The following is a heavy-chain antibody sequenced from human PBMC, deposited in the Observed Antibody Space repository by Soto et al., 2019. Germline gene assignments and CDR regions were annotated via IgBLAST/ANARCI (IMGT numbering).Heavy chain of an antibody. V-gene: IGHV4-4*07. J-gene: IGHJ4*02. CDR3: ARDIGSYAYGEGY. D-gene: IGHD3-10*01. CDR1: GGSINSYW. CDR2: VYSSGTT. Sequence: PWETLSLTCSVSGGSINSYWWSWIRQPAGKGLEWIGRVYSSGTTDYNPSLNSRATLSVETSKNHFFLKLSSVTAADTAVYYCARDIGSYAYGEGYWGQGIQVTVSS.